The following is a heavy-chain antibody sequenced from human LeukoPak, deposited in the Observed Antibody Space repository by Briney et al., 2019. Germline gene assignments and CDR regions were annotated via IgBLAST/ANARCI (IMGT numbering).Heavy chain of an antibody. D-gene: IGHD1-14*01. Sequence: GGSLRLSPAASGFTLSSYGMHWVRQAPGKGLEWVAVIWYDGSNKYYADSVKGRFTISRDNSKNTLYLQMNSLRAEDTAVYYCARDNPSSGMDVWGQGTTVTVSS. CDR2: IWYDGSNK. CDR1: GFTLSSYG. J-gene: IGHJ6*02. CDR3: ARDNPSSGMDV. V-gene: IGHV3-33*01.